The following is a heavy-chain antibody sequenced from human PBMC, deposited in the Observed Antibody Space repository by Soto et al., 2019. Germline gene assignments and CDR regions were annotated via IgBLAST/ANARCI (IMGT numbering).Heavy chain of an antibody. CDR3: AHRGATVTTYSDC. CDR2: IYWDDDK. Sequence: QITLKESGPTLVKPTQTLTLTCTFSGFSLSTSGVGVGWIRQPPGKALEWLALIYWDDDKGYIPSLKSSPTINKDTSKNQVVLTKTTVDPVDTATYYCAHRGATVTTYSDCWGQGTLVTVSS. D-gene: IGHD4-17*01. CDR1: GFSLSTSGVG. J-gene: IGHJ4*02. V-gene: IGHV2-5*02.